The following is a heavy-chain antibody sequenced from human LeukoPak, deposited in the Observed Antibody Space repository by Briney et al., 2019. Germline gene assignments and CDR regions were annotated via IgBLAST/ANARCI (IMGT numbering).Heavy chain of an antibody. Sequence: ASVKVSCKASGYTFTDFYIHWVRQAPGQGLEWMGWINPNSGGTKYAQKFQARVTTTRDTSISTAYMELSSLRSEDTAVYYCAREGSQQLVDYWGQGTLVTVSS. CDR1: GYTFTDFY. CDR2: INPNSGGT. V-gene: IGHV1-2*02. CDR3: AREGSQQLVDY. D-gene: IGHD6-13*01. J-gene: IGHJ4*02.